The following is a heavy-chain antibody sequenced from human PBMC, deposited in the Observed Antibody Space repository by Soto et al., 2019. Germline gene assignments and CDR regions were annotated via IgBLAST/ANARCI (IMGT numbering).Heavy chain of an antibody. CDR3: ARHGVDGVITRSR. CDR2: VFFTGST. Sequence: TPEKGLEWIGYVFFTGSTQYNPSLKSRVTMSVDTSKNQLSLKLSSVTAGDTAVYYCARHGVDGVITRSRWGQGTVVTVS. D-gene: IGHD3-3*01. V-gene: IGHV4-59*08. J-gene: IGHJ4*02.